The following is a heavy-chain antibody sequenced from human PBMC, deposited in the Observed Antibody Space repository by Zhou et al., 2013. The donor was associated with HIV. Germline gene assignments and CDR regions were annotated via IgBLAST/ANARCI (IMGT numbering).Heavy chain of an antibody. CDR1: GYTFTSYG. CDR2: ISAYNGNT. D-gene: IGHD2-2*01. Sequence: QVQLVQSGAEVKKPGASVKVSCKASGYTFTSYGISWVRQAPGQGLEWMGWISAYNGNTNYAQKLQGRVTMTTDTSTSTAYMELRSLRSDDTAVYYCARSRYCSSTSCFSYYYYYMDVWGKGTTGHRLL. J-gene: IGHJ6*03. V-gene: IGHV1-18*01. CDR3: ARSRYCSSTSCFSYYYYYMDV.